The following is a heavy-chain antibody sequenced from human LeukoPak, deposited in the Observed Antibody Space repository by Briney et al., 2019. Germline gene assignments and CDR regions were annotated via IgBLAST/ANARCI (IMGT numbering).Heavy chain of an antibody. CDR2: MNPNSGNT. J-gene: IGHJ4*02. Sequence: ASVKVSCKASGYTFTSYDINWVRQDTGQGLEWMGWMNPNSGNTGYAQKFQGRVTMTRNTSISTAYMELSSLRSEDTAVYYCARGVRNGYYFDYWGQGTLVTVSS. V-gene: IGHV1-8*01. D-gene: IGHD1-1*01. CDR3: ARGVRNGYYFDY. CDR1: GYTFTSYD.